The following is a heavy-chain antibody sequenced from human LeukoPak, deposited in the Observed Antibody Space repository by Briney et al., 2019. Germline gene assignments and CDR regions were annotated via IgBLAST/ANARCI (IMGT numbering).Heavy chain of an antibody. J-gene: IGHJ4*02. V-gene: IGHV4-34*01. CDR3: ARGRQAFTYLSDAGGYYDVYYFDY. D-gene: IGHD3-22*01. CDR2: INHSGST. Sequence: SETLSLTCAVYGGSFSGYYWSWIRQPPGKGLEWIGEINHSGSTNYNPSLKSRVTISVDTSKNQFSLKLSSVTAADTAVYFCARGRQAFTYLSDAGGYYDVYYFDYWGQGTLVTVSS. CDR1: GGSFSGYY.